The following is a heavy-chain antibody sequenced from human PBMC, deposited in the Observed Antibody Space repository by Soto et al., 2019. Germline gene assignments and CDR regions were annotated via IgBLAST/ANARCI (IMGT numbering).Heavy chain of an antibody. CDR2: ISGSGGST. V-gene: IGHV3-23*01. Sequence: EVQLLESGGGLVQPGGSLRLSCAASGFTFSSYAMSWVRQAPGKGLERVSGISGSGGSTYYADSVKGRFTISRDNSKNTLYLQMNSLRAEDTAEYYCAKGSDYYGSGKGDFDYWGQGTLVTVSS. CDR3: AKGSDYYGSGKGDFDY. CDR1: GFTFSSYA. J-gene: IGHJ4*02. D-gene: IGHD3-10*01.